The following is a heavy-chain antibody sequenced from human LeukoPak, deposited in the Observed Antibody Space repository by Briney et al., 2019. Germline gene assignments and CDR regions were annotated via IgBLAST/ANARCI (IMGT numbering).Heavy chain of an antibody. J-gene: IGHJ6*04. CDR2: ISSNRNYI. Sequence: GGSLRLSCAASGFTFTNYNMNWVRQAPGKGLEWVSSISSNRNYIYYADSVKGRFTISRNNAKNSLYLQMNSLRADDTAVYYCARVYSSSWYGMDVWGKGTTVTVSS. V-gene: IGHV3-21*01. D-gene: IGHD6-13*01. CDR1: GFTFTNYN. CDR3: ARVYSSSWYGMDV.